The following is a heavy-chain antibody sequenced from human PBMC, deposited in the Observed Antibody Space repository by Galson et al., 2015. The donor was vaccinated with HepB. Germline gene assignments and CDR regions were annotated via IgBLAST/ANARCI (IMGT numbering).Heavy chain of an antibody. J-gene: IGHJ4*02. CDR2: IIPIFGTA. Sequence: SVKVSCKASGGTFSSYAISWVRQAPGQGLEWMGGIIPIFGTANYAQKFQGRVTITADESTSTAYMELSSLRSEDTAVYYCARDKSSSGRSGYFDYWGQGTLVTVSS. CDR1: GGTFSSYA. CDR3: ARDKSSSGRSGYFDY. D-gene: IGHD6-19*01. V-gene: IGHV1-69*13.